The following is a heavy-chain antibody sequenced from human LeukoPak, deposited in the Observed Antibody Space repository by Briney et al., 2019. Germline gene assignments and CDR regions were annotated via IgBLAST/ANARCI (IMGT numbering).Heavy chain of an antibody. Sequence: PGGSLRLSCAASGFTFTTYGLHWVRQAPGKGLERAAAITSNGGSEYYADAVKGRFTISRDNSKNTLFLQMNSLRPDDTAVYYCAKRGHYSINWYHYFDYWGQGTLVTVSS. V-gene: IGHV3-30*18. D-gene: IGHD6-13*01. CDR2: ITSNGGSE. CDR1: GFTFTTYG. J-gene: IGHJ4*02. CDR3: AKRGHYSINWYHYFDY.